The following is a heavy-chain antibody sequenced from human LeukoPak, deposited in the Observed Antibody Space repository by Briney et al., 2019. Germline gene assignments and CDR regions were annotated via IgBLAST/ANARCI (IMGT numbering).Heavy chain of an antibody. J-gene: IGHJ4*02. Sequence: SETLSLTCTVSGGSISSNSHYWGWIRQTPGKGLEWIGSIYYTGTTYYNPSLKSRVTISIDTSKSQFSLKLSSVTAADTAVYYCARAHMTTYYYDSSGYYPLNYWGQGTLVTVSS. CDR2: IYYTGTT. CDR3: ARAHMTTYYYDSSGYYPLNY. V-gene: IGHV4-39*01. CDR1: GGSISSNSHY. D-gene: IGHD3-22*01.